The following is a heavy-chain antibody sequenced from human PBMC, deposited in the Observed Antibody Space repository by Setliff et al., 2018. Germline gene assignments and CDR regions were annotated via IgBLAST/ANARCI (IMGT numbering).Heavy chain of an antibody. Sequence: GGSLRLSCAASGFTFINYWMGWVRQAPGKGLEWVANIDQDGSEKYYVDSVKGRFTISRDNAKSSLYLQMSSLRAEDTSVYYCARRHSSGGHNFDYWGQGTLVTVSS. J-gene: IGHJ4*02. D-gene: IGHD6-19*01. CDR1: GFTFINYW. V-gene: IGHV3-7*01. CDR2: IDQDGSEK. CDR3: ARRHSSGGHNFDY.